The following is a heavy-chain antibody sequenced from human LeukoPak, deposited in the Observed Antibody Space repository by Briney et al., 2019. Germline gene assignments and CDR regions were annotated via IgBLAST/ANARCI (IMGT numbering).Heavy chain of an antibody. CDR1: GYGFTSTW. Sequence: GAYLQISSKGSGYGFTSTWIAWVRRMPGNGREGMGSIYPTDSTTRYSPSFQGKVTISADMSINTAYLPLSSLKPSDTAMYYCARHQRIERMRYFDLWGRGTLVTVSS. CDR2: IYPTDSTT. D-gene: IGHD1-1*01. CDR3: ARHQRIERMRYFDL. J-gene: IGHJ2*01. V-gene: IGHV5-51*01.